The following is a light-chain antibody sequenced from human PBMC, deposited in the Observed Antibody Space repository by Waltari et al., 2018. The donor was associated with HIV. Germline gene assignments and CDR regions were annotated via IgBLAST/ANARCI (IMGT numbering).Light chain of an antibody. V-gene: IGLV2-14*03. CDR3: SSYTSSSTRV. J-gene: IGLJ3*02. CDR1: SSDVGGYNY. Sequence: QSALTQPASVSGSPGQSITISCTGTSSDVGGYNYVSWYQRHPGKAPKLIIYDVSMRPSGVSNRFSGSKSGNRASLTISGLQAEDEADYYCSSYTSSSTRVFGGGTTVTVL. CDR2: DVS.